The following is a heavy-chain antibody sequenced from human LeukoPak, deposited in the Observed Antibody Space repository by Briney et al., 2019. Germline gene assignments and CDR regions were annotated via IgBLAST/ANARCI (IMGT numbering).Heavy chain of an antibody. J-gene: IGHJ6*04. CDR2: ISSSGSTI. Sequence: GGSLTLSCVASGFTFSTHWMNWVRQAPGKGLEWVSYISSSGSTIYYADSVKGRFTISRDNAKNSLYLQMNSLRAEDTAVYYCAELGITMIGGVWGKGTTVTISS. D-gene: IGHD3-10*02. V-gene: IGHV3-48*04. CDR1: GFTFSTHW. CDR3: AELGITMIGGV.